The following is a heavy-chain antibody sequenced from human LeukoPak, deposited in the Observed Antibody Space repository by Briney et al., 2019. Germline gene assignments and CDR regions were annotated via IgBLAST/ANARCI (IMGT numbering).Heavy chain of an antibody. D-gene: IGHD3-10*01. CDR3: AREGQPGDDY. Sequence: GGSRRLSCAASGFTFSSYSMNWVRQAPGKGLEWVSSISSSSSYIYYADSVKGRFTISRDNAKNSLYLQMNSLRAEDTAVYYCAREGQPGDDYWGQGTLVTVSS. V-gene: IGHV3-21*01. J-gene: IGHJ4*02. CDR2: ISSSSSYI. CDR1: GFTFSSYS.